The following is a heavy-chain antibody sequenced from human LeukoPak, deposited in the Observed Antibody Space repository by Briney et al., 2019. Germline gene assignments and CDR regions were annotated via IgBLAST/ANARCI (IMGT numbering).Heavy chain of an antibody. J-gene: IGHJ4*02. CDR1: GFTFSSYS. Sequence: GGSLRLSCAASGFTFSSYSMNWVRQAPGKGLEWVSSISSSSSYIYYADSVKGRFTISRDNAKNSLYLQMNSLRAEDTAVYYCARPTRAWKAVANPYYFDYWGQGTLVTVSS. D-gene: IGHD6-19*01. CDR3: ARPTRAWKAVANPYYFDY. CDR2: ISSSSSYI. V-gene: IGHV3-21*01.